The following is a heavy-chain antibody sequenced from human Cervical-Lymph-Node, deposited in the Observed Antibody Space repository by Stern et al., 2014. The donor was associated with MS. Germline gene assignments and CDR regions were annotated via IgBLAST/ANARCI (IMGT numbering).Heavy chain of an antibody. J-gene: IGHJ6*02. D-gene: IGHD5-18*01. V-gene: IGHV1-69*01. CDR2: IIPIFGTA. CDR3: ARVRRTSMVTNYYYYGMDV. Sequence: QLVESGAEVKKPGSSVKVSCKASGGTFSSYAISWVRQAPGQGLEWMGGIIPIFGTANYAQKLQGRVTITADESTSTAYMELSSLRSEDTAVYYCARVRRTSMVTNYYYYGMDVWGQGTTVTVSS. CDR1: GGTFSSYA.